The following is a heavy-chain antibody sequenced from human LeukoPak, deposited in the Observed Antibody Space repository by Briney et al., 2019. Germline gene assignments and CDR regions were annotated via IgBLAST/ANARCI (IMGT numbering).Heavy chain of an antibody. D-gene: IGHD3-16*02. CDR2: ISAYNGNT. V-gene: IGHV1-18*01. CDR1: GYTFTSYG. Sequence: ASVKVSCKASGYTFTSYGISWLRQAPGQGLEWMGWISAYNGNTNYAQKLQGRVTMTTDTSTSTAYMELRSLRSDDTAVYYCARDHMRYDYVWGSYRDPNFDYWGQGTLVTVSS. CDR3: ARDHMRYDYVWGSYRDPNFDY. J-gene: IGHJ4*02.